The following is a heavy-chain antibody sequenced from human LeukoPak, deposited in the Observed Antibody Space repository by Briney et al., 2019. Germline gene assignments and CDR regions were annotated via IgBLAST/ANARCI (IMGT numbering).Heavy chain of an antibody. CDR3: AVDTAMGDAFDI. Sequence: SETLSLTCTVSGGSISIYYWSWIRQPPGKGLEWIGYIYYSGSTNYNPSLKSRVTISVDTSKNQFSLKLSSVTAADTAVYYCAVDTAMGDAFDIWGQGTMVTVSS. CDR2: IYYSGST. V-gene: IGHV4-59*08. J-gene: IGHJ3*02. D-gene: IGHD5-18*01. CDR1: GGSISIYY.